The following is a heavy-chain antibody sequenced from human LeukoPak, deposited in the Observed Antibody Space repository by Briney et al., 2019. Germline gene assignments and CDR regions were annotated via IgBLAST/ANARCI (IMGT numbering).Heavy chain of an antibody. D-gene: IGHD2-2*01. CDR1: GYTFTSYG. CDR2: ISAYNANT. Sequence: ASVKVSCKASGYTFTSYGINWVRQAPGQGLEWMGWISAYNANTNYAQNLQGRVTMTTDTSTSTAYMELRSLKSDDTAVYYCATGHCGTTSCYRYWGQGTLVTVSS. CDR3: ATGHCGTTSCYRY. V-gene: IGHV1-18*01. J-gene: IGHJ4*02.